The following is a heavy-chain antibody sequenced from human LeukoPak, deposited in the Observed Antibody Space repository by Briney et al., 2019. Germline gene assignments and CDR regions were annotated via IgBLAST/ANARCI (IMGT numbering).Heavy chain of an antibody. J-gene: IGHJ3*02. CDR3: AGSPTVDAAFDI. D-gene: IGHD4-23*01. CDR2: ISGGGGST. V-gene: IGHV3-23*01. Sequence: PGGSLRLSCAASGFTFSSYAMSWVRQAPGKGLEWVTSISGGGGSTYYADSVRGRFTVSRDNSRNTLALQMNSLRAEDTAVYYCAGSPTVDAAFDIWGQGTMVTVSS. CDR1: GFTFSSYA.